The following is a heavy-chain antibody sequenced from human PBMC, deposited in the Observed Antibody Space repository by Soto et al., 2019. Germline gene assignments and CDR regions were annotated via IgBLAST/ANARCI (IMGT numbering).Heavy chain of an antibody. Sequence: EVQLVESGGGLVKPGWSLRLSCAASGFTFSNAWMNWVRQAPGKGLEWVGRIKRKVDGGTTDYAAPVKDRFTISRDDSKNTLYLQMNSRNIEDTAVYYCTTGSDEGYWGQGILVTVSS. D-gene: IGHD2-15*01. CDR1: GFTFSNAW. CDR2: IKRKVDGGTT. V-gene: IGHV3-15*07. CDR3: TTGSDEGY. J-gene: IGHJ4*02.